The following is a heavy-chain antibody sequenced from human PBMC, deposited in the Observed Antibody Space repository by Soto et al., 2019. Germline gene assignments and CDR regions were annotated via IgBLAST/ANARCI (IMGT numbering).Heavy chain of an antibody. D-gene: IGHD3-22*01. Sequence: QITLKESGPTLVKPTQTLTLTCTFSGFSLTVTGAGVAWIRQPPGKALEWLALIYWDGDERYNSSLKNTLTITKDTSKNPVVLTMTNMDPVDTATYYCVLPHYDSGGYYYYFDYWGQGTLVTVSS. V-gene: IGHV2-5*02. CDR3: VLPHYDSGGYYYYFDY. CDR1: GFSLTVTGAG. CDR2: IYWDGDE. J-gene: IGHJ4*02.